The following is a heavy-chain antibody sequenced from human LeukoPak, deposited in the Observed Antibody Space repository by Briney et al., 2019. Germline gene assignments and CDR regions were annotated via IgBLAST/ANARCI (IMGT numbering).Heavy chain of an antibody. V-gene: IGHV3-23*01. J-gene: IGHJ3*02. Sequence: QPGRSLRPSCAASGFTFSSYAMSWVRQAPGKGLEWVSAISGSGGSTYYADSVKGRFTISRDNSKNTLYLQMNSLRAEDTAVYYCAKSRIAFIGHGAFDIWGQGTMVTVSS. CDR2: ISGSGGST. D-gene: IGHD2-15*01. CDR3: AKSRIAFIGHGAFDI. CDR1: GFTFSSYA.